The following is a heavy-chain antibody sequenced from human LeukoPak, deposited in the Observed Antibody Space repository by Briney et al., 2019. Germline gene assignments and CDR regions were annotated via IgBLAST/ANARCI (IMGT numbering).Heavy chain of an antibody. CDR2: IKQDGSEK. Sequence: GGSLRLSCAASGFAFSSYWMSWVRQAPGKGLEWVANIKQDGSEKYSVDSVKGRFTISRDNAKNSLYLQMNSLRADDTAVYHCARQETSSYNGAFDIWGQGTMVTVSS. V-gene: IGHV3-7*01. D-gene: IGHD1-26*01. CDR1: GFAFSSYW. CDR3: ARQETSSYNGAFDI. J-gene: IGHJ3*02.